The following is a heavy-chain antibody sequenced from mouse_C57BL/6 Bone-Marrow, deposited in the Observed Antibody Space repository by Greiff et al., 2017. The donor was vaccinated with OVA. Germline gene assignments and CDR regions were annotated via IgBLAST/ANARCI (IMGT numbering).Heavy chain of an antibody. D-gene: IGHD4-1*02. CDR2: INPSSGYT. J-gene: IGHJ2*01. Sequence: VQLQESGAELAKPGASVKLSCKASGYTFTSYWMHWVKQRPGQGLEWIGYINPSSGYTKYNQKFKDKATLTAYKSSSTAYMQLSSLTYEDSAVYYCASQLGRNYWGQGTTLTVSS. CDR3: ASQLGRNY. V-gene: IGHV1-7*01. CDR1: GYTFTSYW.